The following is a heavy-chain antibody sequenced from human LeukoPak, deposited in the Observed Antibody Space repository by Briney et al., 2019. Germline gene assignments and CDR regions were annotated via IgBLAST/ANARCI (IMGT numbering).Heavy chain of an antibody. Sequence: GGSLRLSCAASDFTFSNAWMSWVRQAPGKGLEWLGRIKSKSDGGTTDYAAPVKGRFTISRDDSTDTLYLQMNSLKTEDTAVYYCTTLSVVRVFWGRNHWGQGTLVTVSS. CDR3: TTLSVVRVFWGRNH. CDR1: DFTFSNAW. D-gene: IGHD3-10*01. CDR2: IKSKSDGGTT. J-gene: IGHJ5*02. V-gene: IGHV3-15*01.